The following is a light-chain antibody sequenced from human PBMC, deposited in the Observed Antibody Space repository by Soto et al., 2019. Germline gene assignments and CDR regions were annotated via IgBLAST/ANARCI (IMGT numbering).Light chain of an antibody. CDR1: QSVNNNY. CDR2: GAS. J-gene: IGKJ1*01. CDR3: QHYGSSVWT. Sequence: DIVLTQSPDTLSLSPGERATLSCRASQSVNNNYFAWYQQKPGQAPRLLIYGASSRATGFPDRFSGSGSGTEFTLTISRLEPEDFAVYYCQHYGSSVWTFGQGTKVEIK. V-gene: IGKV3-20*01.